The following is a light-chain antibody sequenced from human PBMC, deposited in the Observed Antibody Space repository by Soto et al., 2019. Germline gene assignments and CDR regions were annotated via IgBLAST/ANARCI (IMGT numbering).Light chain of an antibody. CDR1: SSDVGGYDY. V-gene: IGLV2-8*01. J-gene: IGLJ1*01. CDR2: EVN. Sequence: QSVLTRPPSASGSPGQSVTISCTGTSSDVGGYDYVSWYQQHPDKAPKFMIYEVNKRPSGVPDRFSGSKSGNTASLTVSGLQAEDEADYYCCSYAGSNNPYVFGTGNKVTVL. CDR3: CSYAGSNNPYV.